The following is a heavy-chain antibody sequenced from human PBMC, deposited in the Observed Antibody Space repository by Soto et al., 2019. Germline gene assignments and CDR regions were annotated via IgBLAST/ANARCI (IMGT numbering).Heavy chain of an antibody. V-gene: IGHV3-11*05. Sequence: GGSPRLSCAASGFTFNDYYMVWIRQAPGTGLEWVSYISSTGSYREYADSVKGRFTISRDNAKNSLYLQMDSLRDDDTAVYYCARDPSIRSPPDYWGRGTLVTVSS. D-gene: IGHD3-3*02. CDR1: GFTFNDYY. CDR3: ARDPSIRSPPDY. J-gene: IGHJ4*02. CDR2: ISSTGSYR.